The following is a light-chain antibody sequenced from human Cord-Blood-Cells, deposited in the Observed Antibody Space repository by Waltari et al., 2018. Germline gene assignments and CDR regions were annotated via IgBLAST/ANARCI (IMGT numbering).Light chain of an antibody. CDR3: QQYYSTPFT. J-gene: IGKJ3*01. CDR1: QSVLYRSNNKNY. V-gene: IGKV4-1*01. Sequence: DIVMTQSPDSLAVSLGERATINCMSSQSVLYRSNNKNYLAWYQQKPGQPPKLLIYWASTRESGVPDRFSGSGSGTDFTLTISSLQDEDVAVYYCQQYYSTPFTFGPGTKVDIK. CDR2: WAS.